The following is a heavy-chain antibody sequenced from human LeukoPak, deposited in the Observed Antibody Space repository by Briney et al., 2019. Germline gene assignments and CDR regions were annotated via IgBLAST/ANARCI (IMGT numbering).Heavy chain of an antibody. Sequence: GWSLRLSCATSGLTFRTTWMHWVRQSPGKGLMWVSRMNGEGTTIDYADSVKGRFTVSRDYAKNTLFLQMNNLRTEDTALYFCATARNFRFEYWGQGSLVIVSA. CDR1: GLTFRTTW. CDR3: ATARNFRFEY. J-gene: IGHJ4*02. CDR2: MNGEGTTI. V-gene: IGHV3-74*01. D-gene: IGHD1-7*01.